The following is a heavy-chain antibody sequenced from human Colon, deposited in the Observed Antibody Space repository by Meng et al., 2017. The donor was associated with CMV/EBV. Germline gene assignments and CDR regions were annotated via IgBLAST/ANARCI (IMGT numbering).Heavy chain of an antibody. D-gene: IGHD5-12*01. CDR2: IKSKRDGETA. CDR1: GFPFPNVW. Sequence: LVELGGCLVNPVGSLRVSCVACGFPFPNVWMTWVRQAPGKGREWVGRIKSKRDGETADYGAPVKGRFTISRDDSKSMLYLQMNSLKTEDTAVYFCITDDTGHDWGYWGRGTLVTVSS. V-gene: IGHV3-15*01. J-gene: IGHJ4*02. CDR3: ITDDTGHDWGY.